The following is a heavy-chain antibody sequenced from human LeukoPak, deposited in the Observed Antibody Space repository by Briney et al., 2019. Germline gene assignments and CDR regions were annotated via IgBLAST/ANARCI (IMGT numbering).Heavy chain of an antibody. D-gene: IGHD6-19*01. J-gene: IGHJ4*02. CDR1: GYTLTELS. CDR3: ATTVDAVAGTGFDY. CDR2: FDPEDGET. V-gene: IGHV1-24*01. Sequence: ASVKVSCKVSGYTLTELSMHWVRQAPGKGLEWMGGFDPEDGETIYAQKFQGRVTMTEDTSTDTAYMELSSLRSEDTAVYYCATTVDAVAGTGFDYWGQGTLVTVCS.